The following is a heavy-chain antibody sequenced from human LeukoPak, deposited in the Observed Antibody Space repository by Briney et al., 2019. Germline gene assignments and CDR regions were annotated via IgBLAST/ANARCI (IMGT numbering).Heavy chain of an antibody. CDR3: AKDLGYRDYYAMDV. V-gene: IGHV3-74*01. D-gene: IGHD2-15*01. J-gene: IGHJ6*02. Sequence: QPGGSLRLSCAASGFTFSTYWMHWVRQAPGKGLVWVSRINSDGSSTIYADSVKGRFTISRDNAKSTLYLQMNSLRAEDTAVYYCAKDLGYRDYYAMDVWGQGTTVTVSS. CDR1: GFTFSTYW. CDR2: INSDGSST.